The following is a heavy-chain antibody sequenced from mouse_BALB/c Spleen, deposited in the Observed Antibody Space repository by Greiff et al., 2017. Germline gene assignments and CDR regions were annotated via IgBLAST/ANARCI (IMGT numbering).Heavy chain of an antibody. CDR1: GFTFSSYA. CDR2: ISSGGST. V-gene: IGHV5-6-5*01. J-gene: IGHJ3*01. D-gene: IGHD2-3*01. CDR3: ARGRDGYYLAWFAY. Sequence: EVHLVESGGGLVKPGGSLKLSCAASGFTFSSYAMSWVRQTPEKRLEWVASISSGGSTYYPDSVKGRFTISRDNARNILYLQMSSLRSEDTAMYYCARGRDGYYLAWFAYWGQGTLVTVSA.